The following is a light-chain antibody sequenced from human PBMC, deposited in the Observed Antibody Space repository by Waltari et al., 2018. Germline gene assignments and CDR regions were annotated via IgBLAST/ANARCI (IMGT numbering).Light chain of an antibody. CDR2: GAS. V-gene: IGKV3-15*01. CDR3: QQYDNWPPYT. CDR1: QSVDSN. Sequence: EIVMTQSPVTLSVSPGERATLSCRASQSVDSNLAWYQQKPGQAPRLLIYGASTRATGVPARFSCSGSGTEFTLTINGLQSEDFAVYYCQQYDNWPPYTFGQGTELEMK. J-gene: IGKJ2*01.